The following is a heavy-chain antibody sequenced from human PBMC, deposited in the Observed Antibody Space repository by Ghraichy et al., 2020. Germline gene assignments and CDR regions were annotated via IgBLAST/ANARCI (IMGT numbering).Heavy chain of an antibody. Sequence: ASVKVSCKASGYTFTSYDINWVRQATGQGLEWMGWMNPNSGNTGYAQKFQGRVTMTRNTSISTAYMELSSLRSEDTAVYYCARARSSGYYYGDPSWYFDLWGRGTLVTVSS. J-gene: IGHJ2*01. CDR3: ARARSSGYYYGDPSWYFDL. V-gene: IGHV1-8*01. D-gene: IGHD3-22*01. CDR1: GYTFTSYD. CDR2: MNPNSGNT.